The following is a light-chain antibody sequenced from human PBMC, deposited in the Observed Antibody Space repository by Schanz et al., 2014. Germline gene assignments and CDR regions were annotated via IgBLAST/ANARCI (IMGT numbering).Light chain of an antibody. CDR2: NVN. CDR3: CSYAGSHTLL. Sequence: QSALIQPPSVSGSPGQSVTISCTGTSSDVGSYDYVSWYQQHPGTVPKPMIYNVNTQPSGVPDRFSGSQSGNTASLIISGLQAEDEADYYCCSYAGSHTLLFGGGTKLTVL. J-gene: IGLJ2*01. V-gene: IGLV2-11*01. CDR1: SSDVGSYDY.